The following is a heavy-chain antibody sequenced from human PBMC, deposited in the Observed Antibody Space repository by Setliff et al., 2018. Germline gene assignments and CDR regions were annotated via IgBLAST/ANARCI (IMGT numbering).Heavy chain of an antibody. CDR1: GYTLTKYY. V-gene: IGHV1-46*01. CDR2: INPSGGLT. Sequence: ASVKVSCKASGYTLTKYYMHWVRQAPGQGLEWMGIINPSGGLTRYAQKFQGRVTMTRDTSTSIVYMEVSSLRSEDTAVYYCARDSHQWDPLYFDSWGQGTLVTVSS. CDR3: ARDSHQWDPLYFDS. D-gene: IGHD1-26*01. J-gene: IGHJ4*02.